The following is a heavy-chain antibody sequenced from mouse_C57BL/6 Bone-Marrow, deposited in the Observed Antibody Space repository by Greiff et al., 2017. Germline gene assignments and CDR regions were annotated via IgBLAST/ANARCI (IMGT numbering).Heavy chain of an antibody. CDR3: ATPLMITSHYYAMEY. J-gene: IGHJ4*01. D-gene: IGHD2-4*01. V-gene: IGHV2-2*01. CDR2: IWRGGST. Sequence: VKLVESGPGLVQPSQSLSITCTVSGFSLTSYGVHWVRQSPGKGLEWLGVIWRGGSTDYNAAFISRLTISMDNTKSQVFFKMNSLQADDTAIYYCATPLMITSHYYAMEYWGQGTSVTVSS. CDR1: GFSLTSYG.